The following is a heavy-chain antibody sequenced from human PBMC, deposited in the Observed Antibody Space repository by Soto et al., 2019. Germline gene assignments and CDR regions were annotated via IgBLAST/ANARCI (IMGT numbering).Heavy chain of an antibody. V-gene: IGHV3-21*01. Sequence: EVQLVESGGGLVKPGGSLRLSCAASGFTFSGYTMNWVRQAPGKGLEWVASITSRGSYIYYADSVRGRFTISRDNAKNSLYLQMNSLRAEDTAVYYCARGSNTSSQVRYLDLWGQGTLVTVSS. CDR3: ARGSNTSSQVRYLDL. D-gene: IGHD2-2*01. CDR2: ITSRGSYI. CDR1: GFTFSGYT. J-gene: IGHJ4*02.